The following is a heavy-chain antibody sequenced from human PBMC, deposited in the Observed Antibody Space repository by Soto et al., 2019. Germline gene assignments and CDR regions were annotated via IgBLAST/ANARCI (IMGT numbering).Heavy chain of an antibody. CDR1: GGTFSSYA. J-gene: IGHJ6*02. CDR3: ARGGDSGYDFYYYGMDV. CDR2: IIPIFGTA. Sequence: SVKVSCKASGGTFSSYAISWVRQAPGQGLEWMGGIIPIFGTANYAQKFQGRVTITADKSTSTAYMELSSLRSEDTAVYYCARGGDSGYDFYYYGMDVWGQGTTVTVSS. V-gene: IGHV1-69*06. D-gene: IGHD5-12*01.